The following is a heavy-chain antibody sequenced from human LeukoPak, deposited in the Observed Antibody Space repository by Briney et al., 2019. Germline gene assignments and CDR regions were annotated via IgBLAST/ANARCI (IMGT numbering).Heavy chain of an antibody. CDR3: AKDQGSIAARVTFDY. CDR2: ISWNSGSI. J-gene: IGHJ4*02. V-gene: IGHV3-9*01. D-gene: IGHD6-6*01. Sequence: GRSLRLSCAASGFTFDDYAMHWVRQAPGKGLEWVSGISWNSGSIGYADPVKGRFTISRDNAKNSLYLQMNSLRAEDTALYYCAKDQGSIAARVTFDYWGQGTLVTVSS. CDR1: GFTFDDYA.